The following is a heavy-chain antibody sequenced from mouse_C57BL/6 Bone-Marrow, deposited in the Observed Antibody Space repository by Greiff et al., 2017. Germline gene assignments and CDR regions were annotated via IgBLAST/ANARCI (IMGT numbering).Heavy chain of an antibody. D-gene: IGHD2-1*01. J-gene: IGHJ4*01. V-gene: IGHV2-9-1*01. Sequence: VQLVESGPGLVAPSQSLSITCTVSGFSLTSYAISWVRQPPGKGLEWLGVIWTGRGTNYNSALKSRLSISKDNSKSQVFLKMNSLQTDDTARYYCARASNYSSYAMDDWGQGTSVTVSS. CDR1: GFSLTSYA. CDR2: IWTGRGT. CDR3: ARASNYSSYAMDD.